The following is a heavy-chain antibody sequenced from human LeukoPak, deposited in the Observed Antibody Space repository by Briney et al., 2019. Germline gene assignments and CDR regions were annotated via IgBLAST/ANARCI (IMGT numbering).Heavy chain of an antibody. CDR3: ARSPGYYDSSGYYY. CDR2: IPSSSSYT. D-gene: IGHD3-22*01. Sequence: GGSLRLSCAASGFTFRSYTMNWVRQAPGKGLEWVSCIPSSSSYTYYADSVKGRFSITRDNAKNSLYLQMNSLRVEDTALYYCARSPGYYDSSGYYYWGQGTLVTVSS. J-gene: IGHJ4*02. V-gene: IGHV3-21*01. CDR1: GFTFRSYT.